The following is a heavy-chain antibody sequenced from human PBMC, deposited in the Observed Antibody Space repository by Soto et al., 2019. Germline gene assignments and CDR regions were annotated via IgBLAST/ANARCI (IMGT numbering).Heavy chain of an antibody. CDR3: ASGTSPLSLDAFDI. J-gene: IGHJ3*02. D-gene: IGHD1-1*01. V-gene: IGHV1-3*01. Sequence: ASVKVSCKASGYAFTSFGITWVRQAPGQRLEWMGWINAGNGNTKYSQKFQGRVTITRDTSASTAYMELSSLRSEDTAVYYCASGTSPLSLDAFDIWGQGTMVTVSS. CDR2: INAGNGNT. CDR1: GYAFTSFG.